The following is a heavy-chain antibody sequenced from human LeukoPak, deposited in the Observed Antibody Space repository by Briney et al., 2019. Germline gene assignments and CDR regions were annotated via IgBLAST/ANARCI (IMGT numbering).Heavy chain of an antibody. CDR2: IIPIFGTA. D-gene: IGHD5-12*01. Sequence: RASVKVSCKASGGTFSSYAISWVRQAPGQGLEWMGGIIPIFGTANYAQKFQGRVTITADKSTSTAYMELSSLRSEDTAVYYCARDLDSGYDLAAFDIWGQGTMVTVSS. CDR1: GGTFSSYA. V-gene: IGHV1-69*06. J-gene: IGHJ3*02. CDR3: ARDLDSGYDLAAFDI.